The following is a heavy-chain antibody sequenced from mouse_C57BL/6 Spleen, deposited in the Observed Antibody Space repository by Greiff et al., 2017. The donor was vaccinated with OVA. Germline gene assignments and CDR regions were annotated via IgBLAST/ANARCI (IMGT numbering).Heavy chain of an antibody. V-gene: IGHV1-55*01. Sequence: QVQLQQPGAELVKPGASVKMSCKASGYTFTSYWITWVKQRPGQGLEWIGDIYPGSGSTNYNEKFKSKATLTVDTSSSTAYMQLSSLTSEDSAVYYCARSEDYDEEAFDYWGQGTTLTVSS. CDR1: GYTFTSYW. J-gene: IGHJ2*01. CDR3: ARSEDYDEEAFDY. D-gene: IGHD2-4*01. CDR2: IYPGSGST.